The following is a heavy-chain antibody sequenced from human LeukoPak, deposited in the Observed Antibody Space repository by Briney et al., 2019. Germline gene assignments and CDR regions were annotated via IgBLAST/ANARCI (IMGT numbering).Heavy chain of an antibody. CDR1: GGHIDSVY. CDR2: IDNSGST. CDR3: ASGAGWLIDY. V-gene: IGHV4-4*08. J-gene: IGHJ4*02. D-gene: IGHD6-19*01. Sequence: PSETLSLTCSVSGGHIDSVYWNWIRQPPGKGLEWIGYIDNSGSTKYNPSLQSRITMSRDTSKRQFSLKWTSVTAADTAMYYCASGAGWLIDYWGQGTLVSVSS.